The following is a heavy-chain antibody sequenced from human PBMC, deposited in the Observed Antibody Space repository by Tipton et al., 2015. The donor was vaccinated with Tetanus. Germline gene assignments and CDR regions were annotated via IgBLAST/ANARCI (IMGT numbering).Heavy chain of an antibody. CDR1: GDSISDSTYY. CDR2: IYESGDT. D-gene: IGHD3-22*01. Sequence: TLSLTCIVSGDSISDSTYYWGWIRQPPGKALEWIGSIYESGDTYSTPSLESRLTMSVATSMNQFSLRLRSLTAADTAVYFCARHNSGYFAFFDNWGQGTLVTVSS. J-gene: IGHJ4*02. V-gene: IGHV4-39*01. CDR3: ARHNSGYFAFFDN.